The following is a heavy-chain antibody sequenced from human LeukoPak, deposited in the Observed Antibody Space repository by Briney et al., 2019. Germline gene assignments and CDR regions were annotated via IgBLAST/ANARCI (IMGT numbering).Heavy chain of an antibody. Sequence: SSETLSLTCTVSGGSISSGDYYWSWIRQPLGKGLEWIAYMYYSGSTYYNPSLKSRATMSADTSKNQLSLKLSSVTAADTAVYYCARPYYYDSRIDPWGQGVLVTVSS. CDR1: GGSISSGDYY. V-gene: IGHV4-30-4*01. D-gene: IGHD3-22*01. J-gene: IGHJ5*02. CDR2: MYYSGST. CDR3: ARPYYYDSRIDP.